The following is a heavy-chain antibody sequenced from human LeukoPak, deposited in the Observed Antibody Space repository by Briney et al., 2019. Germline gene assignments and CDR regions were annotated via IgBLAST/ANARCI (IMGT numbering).Heavy chain of an antibody. CDR2: IYPRDGST. V-gene: IGHV1-46*01. Sequence: ASVKVSCKASGYTFTSNYIHWVRQAPGQGLEWMGMIYPRDGSTSYAQKFQGRVTMTEDTSTDTAYMELSSLRSEDTAVYYCATTRSGWYPNWFDPWGQGTLVTVSS. J-gene: IGHJ5*02. CDR3: ATTRSGWYPNWFDP. D-gene: IGHD6-19*01. CDR1: GYTFTSNY.